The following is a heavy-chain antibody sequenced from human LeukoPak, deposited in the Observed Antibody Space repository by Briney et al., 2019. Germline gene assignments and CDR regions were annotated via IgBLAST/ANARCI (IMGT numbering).Heavy chain of an antibody. Sequence: SETLSLTCAVYGGSFSGYYWSWIRQPPGKGLEWIGEINHSGSTNYNPSLKSRVAISVDTSKNQFSLKLSSVTAADTAVYYCARGRGPFDPWGQGTLVTVSS. V-gene: IGHV4-34*01. J-gene: IGHJ5*02. CDR1: GGSFSGYY. CDR3: ARGRGPFDP. CDR2: INHSGST. D-gene: IGHD1-26*01.